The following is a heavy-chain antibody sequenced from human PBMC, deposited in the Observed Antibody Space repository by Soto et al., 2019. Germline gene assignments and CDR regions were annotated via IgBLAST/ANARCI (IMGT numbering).Heavy chain of an antibody. D-gene: IGHD3-22*01. CDR1: GYTFTRNG. Sequence: QVHLVQSGAEVKKPGASVNVSCKTSGYTFTRNGISWVRQAPGQGLEWMGWISPNSGNIKYAQKLQGRVIMTTDPSPSTAYMELSSLRSDDTAVYYCVKDRDSNSWPARDVWGPGTTVTVSS. CDR2: ISPNSGNI. J-gene: IGHJ6*02. CDR3: VKDRDSNSWPARDV. V-gene: IGHV1-18*01.